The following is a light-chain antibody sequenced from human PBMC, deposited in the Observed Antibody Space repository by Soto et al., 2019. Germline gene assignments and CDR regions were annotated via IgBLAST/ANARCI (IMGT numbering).Light chain of an antibody. V-gene: IGKV3-11*01. J-gene: IGKJ4*01. Sequence: DIVLTQSPATLSWTPAERATLSCRASQSVSSYLAWYQQKPGQAPRLLIYDASNRATGIPARFSGSGSGTDFTLTISSLEPEDFAVYYCQQRSNWPPTLTFGRGTKVDIK. CDR3: QQRSNWPPTLT. CDR1: QSVSSY. CDR2: DAS.